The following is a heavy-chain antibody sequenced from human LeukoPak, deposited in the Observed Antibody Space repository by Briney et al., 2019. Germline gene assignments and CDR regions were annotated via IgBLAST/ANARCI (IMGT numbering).Heavy chain of an antibody. V-gene: IGHV7-4-1*02. CDR1: GYTFTSYA. J-gene: IGHJ3*02. D-gene: IGHD5-18*01. CDR3: ARKLRRGYSYPDAFDI. Sequence: ASVKVSCKASGYTFTSYAMNWVRQAPGQGLEWMGWVNTNTGNPTYAQGFTGRFVFSLDTSVSTAYLQISSLKAEDTAVYYCARKLRRGYSYPDAFDIWGQGTMVTVSS. CDR2: VNTNTGNP.